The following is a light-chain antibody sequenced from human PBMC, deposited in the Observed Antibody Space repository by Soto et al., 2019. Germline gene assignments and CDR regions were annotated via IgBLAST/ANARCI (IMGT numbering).Light chain of an antibody. J-gene: IGKJ1*01. CDR3: QQYNTYWT. CDR2: KAS. V-gene: IGKV1-5*03. CDR1: QSISTW. Sequence: DIRMTQSPSTLSASVGDRVTITCRASQSISTWLAWYQQKPGKAPKVLIYKASSLESGVPSRFSGSGSGTEFTLTISSLQPDDFATYYCQQYNTYWTFGQGTKVDIK.